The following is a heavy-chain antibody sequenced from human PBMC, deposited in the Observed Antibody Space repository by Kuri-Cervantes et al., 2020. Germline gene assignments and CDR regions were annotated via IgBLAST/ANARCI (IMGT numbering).Heavy chain of an antibody. D-gene: IGHD6-13*01. Sequence: GGSLRLSCAASGFTFSSYDMHWVRQATGKGLEWVSAIGTAGDTYYPGSVKGRFTISGENAKNSLHLQMNSLRAGDTAVYYCARALGSSSWYGTFDYWGQGTLVTVSS. CDR2: IGTAGDT. V-gene: IGHV3-13*01. CDR1: GFTFSSYD. CDR3: ARALGSSSWYGTFDY. J-gene: IGHJ4*02.